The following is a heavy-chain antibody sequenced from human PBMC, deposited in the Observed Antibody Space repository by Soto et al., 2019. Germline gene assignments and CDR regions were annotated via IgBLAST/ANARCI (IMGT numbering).Heavy chain of an antibody. V-gene: IGHV3-49*03. CDR2: IRSKAYGGTT. J-gene: IGHJ4*02. D-gene: IGHD2-15*01. CDR3: TGDTRQYCSGGSCYSGTHFDY. Sequence: VQLVESGGGLVQPGRSLRLSCTASGFTFGDYAMSWFRQAPGKGLEWVGFIRSKAYGGTTEYAASVKGRFTISRVDYKSIAYLQRNSLKTGDTAVDYCTGDTRQYCSGGSCYSGTHFDYWGQGTLVTVSS. CDR1: GFTFGDYA.